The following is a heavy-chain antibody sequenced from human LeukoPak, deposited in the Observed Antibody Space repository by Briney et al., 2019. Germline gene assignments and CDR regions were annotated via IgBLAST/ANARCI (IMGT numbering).Heavy chain of an antibody. D-gene: IGHD2-2*01. J-gene: IGHJ6*02. CDR1: GYSFTSYW. CDR3: ARHAGYCSSTSCYVVDYYGMDV. Sequence: GESLKISCKGSGYSFTSYWIGWVRQMPGKGLEWMGIIYPGDSDTRYSPSFQGQVTISADESISTAYLQWSSLKASDTAMYYCARHAGYCSSTSCYVVDYYGMDVWGQGTTVTVSS. CDR2: IYPGDSDT. V-gene: IGHV5-51*01.